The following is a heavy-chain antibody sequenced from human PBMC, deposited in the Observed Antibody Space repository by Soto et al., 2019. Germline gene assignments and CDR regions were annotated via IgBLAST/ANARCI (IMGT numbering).Heavy chain of an antibody. CDR3: ARDAGIVLVPAATGWFDP. Sequence: ASVKVSCKASGYTFTSYYMHWVRQAPGQGLEWMGIINPSGGSTSYAQKFQGRVTMPRDTSTSTVYMELSSLRSEDTAVYYCARDAGIVLVPAATGWFDPWGQGTLVTVS. CDR2: INPSGGST. J-gene: IGHJ5*02. D-gene: IGHD2-2*01. CDR1: GYTFTSYY. V-gene: IGHV1-46*01.